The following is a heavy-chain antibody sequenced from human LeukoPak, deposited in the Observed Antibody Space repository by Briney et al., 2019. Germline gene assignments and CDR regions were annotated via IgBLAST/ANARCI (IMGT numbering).Heavy chain of an antibody. CDR1: GFTFSSYA. D-gene: IGHD4-17*01. CDR3: AKPNLGVLYGDYVHPIFDF. CDR2: ISGSGGST. V-gene: IGHV3-23*01. J-gene: IGHJ4*02. Sequence: RTGGSLRLSCAASGFTFSSYAMSWVRQAPGKGLEWVSAISGSGGSTYYADSVKGRFTISRDNSKNTLYLQMNSLRAEDTAVYYCAKPNLGVLYGDYVHPIFDFWGQGTLVTVSS.